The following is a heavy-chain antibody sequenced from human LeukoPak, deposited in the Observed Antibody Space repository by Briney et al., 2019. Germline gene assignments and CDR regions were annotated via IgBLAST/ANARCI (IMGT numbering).Heavy chain of an antibody. V-gene: IGHV3-30*18. Sequence: GRSLRLSCAASGFTFSSYGMHWVRQAPGKGLEWVAVISYDGSNKYYADSVKGRFTISRDNSKNTLYLQMNSLRAEDTAVYYCAKSGYCTNGVCFDYWGRGTLVTVSS. CDR2: ISYDGSNK. D-gene: IGHD2-8*01. CDR3: AKSGYCTNGVCFDY. CDR1: GFTFSSYG. J-gene: IGHJ4*02.